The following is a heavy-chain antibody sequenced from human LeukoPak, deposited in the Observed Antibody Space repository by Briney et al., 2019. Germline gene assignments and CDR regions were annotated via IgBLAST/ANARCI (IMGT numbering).Heavy chain of an antibody. V-gene: IGHV4-59*11. CDR2: IYYTGST. D-gene: IGHD3-10*01. CDR3: ARAPYYYGSPYYFDF. Sequence: SETLYLTCTVSGGSISGHYWSWIRQPPGKGLEWIGDIYYTGSTNQDASLKSRVTISIDTSKTQFSLKLSSVTAADTALYYCARAPYYYGSPYYFDFWGRGTLVTVSS. J-gene: IGHJ4*02. CDR1: GGSISGHY.